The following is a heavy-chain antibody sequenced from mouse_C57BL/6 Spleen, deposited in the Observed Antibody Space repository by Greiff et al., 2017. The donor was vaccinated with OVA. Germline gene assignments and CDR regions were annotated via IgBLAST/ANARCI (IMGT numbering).Heavy chain of an antibody. V-gene: IGHV5-6*01. CDR2: ISSGGSYT. J-gene: IGHJ4*01. CDR1: GFTFSSYG. CDR3: ARRVVTRDYYAMDY. D-gene: IGHD2-13*01. Sequence: VQLKESGGDLVKPGGSLKLSCAASGFTFSSYGMSWVRQTPDKRLEWVATISSGGSYTYYPDSVKGRFTISRDNAKNTLYMHMSSLKSEDTAVDYGARRVVTRDYYAMDYWGQGTSVTVSS.